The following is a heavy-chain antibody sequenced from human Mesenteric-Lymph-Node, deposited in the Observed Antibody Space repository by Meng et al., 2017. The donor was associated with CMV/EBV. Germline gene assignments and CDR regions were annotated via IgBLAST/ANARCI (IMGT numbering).Heavy chain of an antibody. CDR1: GYSFTIFA. CDR2: INTNTGNP. V-gene: IGHV7-4-1*02. Sequence: SGYSFTIFAIKWVRQAPGQGLEWMGWINTNTGNPTYDQGFTERFVFSLDTSVSTAYLQISSLKAEDTAVYYCTRYYYGSGTYSGFGHWGQGTLVTVSS. CDR3: TRYYYGSGTYSGFGH. D-gene: IGHD3-10*01. J-gene: IGHJ4*02.